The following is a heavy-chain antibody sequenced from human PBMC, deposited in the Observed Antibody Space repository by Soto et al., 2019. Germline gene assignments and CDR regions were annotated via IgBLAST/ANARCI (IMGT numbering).Heavy chain of an antibody. CDR3: AKGLGYCSGGSCPPQWYFDL. CDR1: GFTFSSYG. CDR2: ISYDGSNK. V-gene: IGHV3-30*18. Sequence: QVQLVESGGGVVQPGRSLRLSCAASGFTFSSYGMHWVRQAPGKGLEWVAVISYDGSNKYYADSVKGRFTISRDNSKNTLYLQMNSLRAEDTAVYHCAKGLGYCSGGSCPPQWYFDLWGRGTLVTVSS. J-gene: IGHJ2*01. D-gene: IGHD2-15*01.